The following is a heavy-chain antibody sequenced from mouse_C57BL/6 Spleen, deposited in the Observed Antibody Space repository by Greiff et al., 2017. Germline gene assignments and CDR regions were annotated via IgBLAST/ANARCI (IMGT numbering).Heavy chain of an antibody. Sequence: VQLKESGPELVKPGASVKISCKASGYSFTDYNMNWVKQSNGKSLEWIGVINPNYGTTSYNQKFKGKATLTVDQSSSTAYMQLNSLTSEDSAVYYCARSGDYGPCAMDYWGQGTSVTVSS. CDR3: ARSGDYGPCAMDY. V-gene: IGHV1-39*01. CDR1: GYSFTDYN. D-gene: IGHD2-4*01. CDR2: INPNYGTT. J-gene: IGHJ4*01.